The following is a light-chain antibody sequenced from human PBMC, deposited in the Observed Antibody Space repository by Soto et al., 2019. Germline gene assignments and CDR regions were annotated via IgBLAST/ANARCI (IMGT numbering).Light chain of an antibody. CDR1: KSINNY. Sequence: DIQMTQSPSTLSASVGDRVPITCRASKSINNYLAWYQQKPGKAPKLLIYKASTLESGVPSRFSGPGSGTEFTLSISSLQPDDFATYYCQQYESFPRTFGQGTKVEIK. CDR3: QQYESFPRT. V-gene: IGKV1-5*03. CDR2: KAS. J-gene: IGKJ1*01.